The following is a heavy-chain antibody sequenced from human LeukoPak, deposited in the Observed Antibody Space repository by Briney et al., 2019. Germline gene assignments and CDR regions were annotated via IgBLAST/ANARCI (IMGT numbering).Heavy chain of an antibody. J-gene: IGHJ4*02. Sequence: GGSLRLSCAASGFIFNSYAMAWVRQAPEKGLEWVSSIIDSGISTYYADSVKGRFTISRDNSKNTLYLQMNSLRAEDTAVYYCEKGSRGNYDYWGQGTLVTVSS. D-gene: IGHD1-26*01. CDR3: EKGSRGNYDY. V-gene: IGHV3-23*01. CDR2: IIDSGIST. CDR1: GFIFNSYA.